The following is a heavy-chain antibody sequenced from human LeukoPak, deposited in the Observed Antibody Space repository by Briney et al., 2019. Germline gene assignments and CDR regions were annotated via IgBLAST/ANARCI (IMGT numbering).Heavy chain of an antibody. J-gene: IGHJ4*02. CDR2: ISYDGGNT. CDR1: GFTFSSYA. V-gene: IGHV3-30-3*01. CDR3: ARCGCTYGTEYHFDY. Sequence: GRSLRLSCAASGFTFSSYAMHWVRQAPGKGLEWVAVISYDGGNTYYADSVKGRFTISSDNSKSTLYLQMNSLRTEDTAVYYCARCGCTYGTEYHFDYWGQGTLVTVSS. D-gene: IGHD5-18*01.